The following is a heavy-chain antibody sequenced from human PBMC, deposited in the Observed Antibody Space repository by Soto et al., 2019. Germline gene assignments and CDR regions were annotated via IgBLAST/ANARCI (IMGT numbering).Heavy chain of an antibody. V-gene: IGHV4-59*01. CDR1: GGSISSYY. CDR2: IYYSGST. CDR3: ARGYGRNFDY. J-gene: IGHJ4*02. D-gene: IGHD1-20*01. Sequence: QVQLQESGPGLVKPSETLSLTCTVSGGSISSYYWSWIRQPPGKGLEWIGYIYYSGSTNYNPSLNSRGTMAVDTSKDQFSLKRSSVTAADTAVEYCARGYGRNFDYWGQGTLVTVSS.